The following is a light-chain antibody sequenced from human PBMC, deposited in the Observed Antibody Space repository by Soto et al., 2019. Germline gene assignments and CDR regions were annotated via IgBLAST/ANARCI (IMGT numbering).Light chain of an antibody. V-gene: IGKV3-20*01. CDR2: GAS. CDR1: LSVTSDY. Sequence: VLTQSPGTLSLSPGDRATLSCRASLSVTSDYLAWYQQKPGQAPRLLISGASSRATGIPDRFSGSGSGTDFPLTISRLEPEDFAVYYCQQYGSSPLTFGGGTKVEIK. CDR3: QQYGSSPLT. J-gene: IGKJ4*01.